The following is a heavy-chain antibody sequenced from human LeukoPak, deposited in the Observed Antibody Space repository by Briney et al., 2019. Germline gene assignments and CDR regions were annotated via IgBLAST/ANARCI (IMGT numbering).Heavy chain of an antibody. D-gene: IGHD3-22*01. J-gene: IGHJ2*01. CDR1: GYTLTELS. CDR2: FDPEDGET. V-gene: IGHV1-24*01. Sequence: ASVKVSFKVSGYTLTELSMHWVRQAPGKGLEWMGGFDPEDGETIYAQKFQGRVTMTEDTSTDTAYMELSSLRSEDTAVYYCATGVLTHYYDSSGYWYFDLWGRGTLVTVSS. CDR3: ATGVLTHYYDSSGYWYFDL.